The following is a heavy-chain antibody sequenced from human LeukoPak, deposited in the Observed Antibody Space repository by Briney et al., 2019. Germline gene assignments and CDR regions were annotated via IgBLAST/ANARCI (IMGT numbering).Heavy chain of an antibody. Sequence: SETLSLTCTVSGGSISSYYWSWIRQPPGKGLEWIGYIYYSGSTNYNPSLKSRVTISVDTSKNQFSLKLSSVTAADTAVYYCARQRQYHFGSSPRGWYYFDYWGQGTLVTVSS. D-gene: IGHD3-22*01. V-gene: IGHV4-59*08. CDR1: GGSISSYY. J-gene: IGHJ4*02. CDR2: IYYSGST. CDR3: ARQRQYHFGSSPRGWYYFDY.